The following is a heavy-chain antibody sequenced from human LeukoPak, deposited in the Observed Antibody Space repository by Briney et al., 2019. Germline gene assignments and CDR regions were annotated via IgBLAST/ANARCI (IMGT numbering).Heavy chain of an antibody. CDR1: GFTFSFYG. CDR2: ISNDGSNK. CDR3: TKDRPSDSGYDWALDY. D-gene: IGHD5-12*01. V-gene: IGHV3-30*18. Sequence: GRSLRLSCAASGFTFSFYGMHWVRQAPGKGLEWVAIISNDGSNKYYADSVKGRFTISRDNFRNTLYLEMNSLRAEDTAVYYCTKDRPSDSGYDWALDYWGQGTLVTVSS. J-gene: IGHJ4*02.